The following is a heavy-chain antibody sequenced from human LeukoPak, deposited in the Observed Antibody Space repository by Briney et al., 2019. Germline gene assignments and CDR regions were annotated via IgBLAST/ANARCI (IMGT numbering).Heavy chain of an antibody. Sequence: ASVKVSCKASGYTFISYDINWVRQVTGQGLEWMGWMNPNSGNTGYAQKFQGRVTITRNTSVSTAFMELSSLRSEDTAVYYCARRAVGNSYYYSMDVWGKGTTVTVSS. CDR2: MNPNSGNT. V-gene: IGHV1-8*03. CDR3: ARRAVGNSYYYSMDV. CDR1: GYTFISYD. D-gene: IGHD6-19*01. J-gene: IGHJ6*03.